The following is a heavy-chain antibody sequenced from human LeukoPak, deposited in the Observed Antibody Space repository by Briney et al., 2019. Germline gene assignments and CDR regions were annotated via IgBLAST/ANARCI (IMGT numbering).Heavy chain of an antibody. CDR2: INHSGST. J-gene: IGHJ4*02. V-gene: IGHV4-34*01. CDR3: ARGSSGWYS. Sequence: TSETLSLTCAVYGGSFSGYYWSWIRQPPGKGLEWIGEINHSGSTNYNPSLKSRVIISVDTSKNQFFLKLSSVTAADTAVYYCARGSSGWYSWGQGTLVTVSS. D-gene: IGHD6-19*01. CDR1: GGSFSGYY.